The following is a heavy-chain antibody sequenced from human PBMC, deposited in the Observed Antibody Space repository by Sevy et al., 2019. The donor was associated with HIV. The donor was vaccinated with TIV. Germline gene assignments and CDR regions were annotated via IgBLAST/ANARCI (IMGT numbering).Heavy chain of an antibody. V-gene: IGHV1-69*06. J-gene: IGHJ6*03. CDR3: ARVSGYDSDYYYYYMDV. Sequence: ASVKVSCKASGGTFSSYAISWVRQAPGQGLEWMGGIIPIFGTANYAQKFQGRVTITADKSTSTAYMELGSLRSEDTAVYYCARVSGYDSDYYYYYMDVWGKGTTVTVSS. CDR2: IIPIFGTA. D-gene: IGHD5-12*01. CDR1: GGTFSSYA.